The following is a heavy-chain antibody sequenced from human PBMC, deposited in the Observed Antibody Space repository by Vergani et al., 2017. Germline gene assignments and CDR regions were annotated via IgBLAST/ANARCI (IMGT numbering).Heavy chain of an antibody. J-gene: IGHJ2*01. CDR3: ARVGRRTSSWYFDL. Sequence: EVQLVESGGGLVKTGGSLRLSCAASGFTFSSYSMNWVRQAPGKGLEWVSSISSSSSYIYYADSVKGRFTISRDNAKNSLYLQMNSLRAEDTAVYYCARVGRRTSSWYFDLWGRGTLVTVSS. V-gene: IGHV3-21*01. CDR1: GFTFSSYS. CDR2: ISSSSSYI. D-gene: IGHD1-1*01.